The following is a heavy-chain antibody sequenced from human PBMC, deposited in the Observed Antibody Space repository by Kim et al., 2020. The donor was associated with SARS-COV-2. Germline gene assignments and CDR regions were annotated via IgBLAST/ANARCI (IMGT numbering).Heavy chain of an antibody. D-gene: IGHD3-22*01. Sequence: YADFVKGRFTISRDNATGSLYLQMNSLGAEDTALYYCAKAMVIPWDYGMDVWGQGTAVTVSS. CDR3: AKAMVIPWDYGMDV. J-gene: IGHJ6*02. V-gene: IGHV3-9*01.